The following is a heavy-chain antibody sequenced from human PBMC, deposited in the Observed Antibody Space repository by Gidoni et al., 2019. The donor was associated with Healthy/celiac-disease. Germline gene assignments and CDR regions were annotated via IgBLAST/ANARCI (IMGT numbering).Heavy chain of an antibody. V-gene: IGHV3-48*02. CDR3: ARPYYDSSGYFDYFIFDY. CDR2: ISSSSSTI. Sequence: EVQLVESGGGLVQPGGSLRLSCAASGFTFSSYSMNWVRQAPGKGLEWVSYISSSSSTIYYADSVKGRFTISRDNAKNSLYLQMNSLRDEDTAVYYCARPYYDSSGYFDYFIFDYWGQGTLVTVSS. CDR1: GFTFSSYS. D-gene: IGHD3-22*01. J-gene: IGHJ4*02.